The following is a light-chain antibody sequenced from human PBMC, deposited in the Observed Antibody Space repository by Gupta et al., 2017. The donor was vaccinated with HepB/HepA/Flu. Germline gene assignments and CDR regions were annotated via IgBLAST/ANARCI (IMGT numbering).Light chain of an antibody. CDR2: DVS. V-gene: IGLV2-11*01. CDR1: SSDVGGYNY. Sequence: QSALTQPRSVSGSPGQSVTISCTGTSSDVGGYNYVSWYQQHPGKAPKLMSYDVSKRPSGVPDRFSGSKSGNTASLTISGLQAEDEADYYCCSYAGSYTYVFGTGTKVTVI. J-gene: IGLJ1*01. CDR3: CSYAGSYTYV.